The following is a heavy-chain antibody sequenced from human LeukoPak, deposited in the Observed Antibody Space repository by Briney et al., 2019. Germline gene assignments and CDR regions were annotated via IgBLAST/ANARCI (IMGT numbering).Heavy chain of an antibody. CDR3: ARGGVVYPDSFDI. Sequence: GGSLRLSCAGSGFSFSSYALSWVRQAPGKALEWVSTIGGGGENTYYADSVKGRFTISRDNSKNTLFLQMNSLRAEDTAVYYCARGGVVYPDSFDIWGRGTMVTVSS. D-gene: IGHD2-15*01. CDR2: IGGGGENT. J-gene: IGHJ3*02. V-gene: IGHV3-23*01. CDR1: GFSFSSYA.